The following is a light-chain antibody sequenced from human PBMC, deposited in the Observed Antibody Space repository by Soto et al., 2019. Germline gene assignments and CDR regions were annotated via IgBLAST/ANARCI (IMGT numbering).Light chain of an antibody. V-gene: IGLV2-14*01. J-gene: IGLJ7*01. CDR2: EVS. Sequence: QSALTQPASVSGSPGQSITISCTGTSSDVGGYNYVSWYQQQSGKAPKLMIHEVSNRPSGVSNRFSGSKSGNTASLTISGLQAEDEADYYCTTWDDDLNAAVFGGGSQLTVL. CDR3: TTWDDDLNAAV. CDR1: SSDVGGYNY.